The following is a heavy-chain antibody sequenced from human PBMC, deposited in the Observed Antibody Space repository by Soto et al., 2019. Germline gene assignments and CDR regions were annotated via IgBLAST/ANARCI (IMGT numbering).Heavy chain of an antibody. J-gene: IGHJ4*02. Sequence: GGSLRLSCAASGFTFTNYAMNWVRQAPGKGLEWVSGISGSGSSTYYADSVRGRFTISRDSSKNTLHLQMNSLRAEDTAVYFCAKAHTAGTYYDTSGYLTYLFDSWGQGTLATGPS. V-gene: IGHV3-23*01. D-gene: IGHD3-22*01. CDR1: GFTFTNYA. CDR3: AKAHTAGTYYDTSGYLTYLFDS. CDR2: ISGSGSST.